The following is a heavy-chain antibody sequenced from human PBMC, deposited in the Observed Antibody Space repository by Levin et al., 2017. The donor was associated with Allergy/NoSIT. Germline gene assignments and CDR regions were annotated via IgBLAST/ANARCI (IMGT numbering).Heavy chain of an antibody. CDR3: AGERNRWPKDWFDP. CDR1: GFTFNNYA. Sequence: GESLKISCATSGFTFNNYAMSWVRQAPGKEIEWVSAISESGSTTYYADSVKGRFTISRDNSKNTVYLQMNSLRAEDTALYYCAGERNRWPKDWFDPWGQGTLVTVSS. J-gene: IGHJ5*02. D-gene: IGHD5-24*01. CDR2: ISESGSTT. V-gene: IGHV3-23*01.